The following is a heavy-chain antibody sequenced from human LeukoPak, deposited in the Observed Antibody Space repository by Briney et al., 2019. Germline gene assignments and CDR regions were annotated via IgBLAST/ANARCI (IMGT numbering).Heavy chain of an antibody. CDR1: GGTFSSYA. D-gene: IGHD2-2*02. Sequence: GASVKVSCKASGGTFSSYAISWVRQAPGQGLEWMGGIIPIFGTANYAQKFQGRVTITTDESTSTAYMELSSLRSEDTAVYYCAREYCSSTSCYSLGYWGQGTLVTVSS. V-gene: IGHV1-69*05. CDR2: IIPIFGTA. CDR3: AREYCSSTSCYSLGY. J-gene: IGHJ4*02.